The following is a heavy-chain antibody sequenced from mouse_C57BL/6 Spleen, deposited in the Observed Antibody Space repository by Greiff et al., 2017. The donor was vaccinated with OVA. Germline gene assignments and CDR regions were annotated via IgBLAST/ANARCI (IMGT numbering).Heavy chain of an antibody. V-gene: IGHV1-69*01. J-gene: IGHJ4*01. CDR1: GYTFTSYW. D-gene: IGHD1-1*01. Sequence: QVQLKQPGAELVMPGASVKLSCKASGYTFTSYWMHWVKQRPGQGLEWIGEIDPSDSYTNYNQKFKGKSTLTVDKSSSTAYMQLSSLTSEDSAVYYSARYSYYGKGAMDYWGQGTSVTVSS. CDR3: ARYSYYGKGAMDY. CDR2: IDPSDSYT.